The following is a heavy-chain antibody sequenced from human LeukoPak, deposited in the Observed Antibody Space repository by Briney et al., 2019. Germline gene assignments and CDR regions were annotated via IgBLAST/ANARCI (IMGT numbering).Heavy chain of an antibody. V-gene: IGHV3-21*01. J-gene: IGHJ6*03. CDR3: ARDTVPAATDYYYYYMDV. D-gene: IGHD2-2*01. Sequence: PGGSLRLSCAASGFTFSSYSMNWVRQAPGKGLEWVSSISSSSSYIYYADSVKGRFTISRDNAKNSLYLQMNSLRAEDTAVYYCARDTVPAATDYYYYYMDVWGKGTTVTVSS. CDR2: ISSSSSYI. CDR1: GFTFSSYS.